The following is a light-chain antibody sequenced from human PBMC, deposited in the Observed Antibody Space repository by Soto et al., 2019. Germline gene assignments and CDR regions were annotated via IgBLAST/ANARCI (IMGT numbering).Light chain of an antibody. CDR3: AAWDDSLNGVV. Sequence: QPVLTQPPSASGTPGQRVTISCSGSSSNIGSNTVNWYQQLPGTAPKLLIYSNNQRPSGVPDRFSGSKSGTSASLAISGHQSEDEADYYCAAWDDSLNGVVFGGGTKVT. CDR2: SNN. J-gene: IGLJ2*01. CDR1: SSNIGSNT. V-gene: IGLV1-44*01.